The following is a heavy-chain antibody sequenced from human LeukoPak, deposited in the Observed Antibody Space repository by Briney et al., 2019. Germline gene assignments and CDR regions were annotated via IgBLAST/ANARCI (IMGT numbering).Heavy chain of an antibody. J-gene: IGHJ4*02. D-gene: IGHD4-17*01. CDR3: AKADYGDYARPDY. V-gene: IGHV3-9*01. Sequence: PGGSLRLSCAASGLTFDDYAMPWVRQAPGKGLEWVSGISWNSGSIGYADSVKGRFTISRDNAKNSLYLQMNSLRAEDTALYYCAKADYGDYARPDYWGQGTLVTVSS. CDR1: GLTFDDYA. CDR2: ISWNSGSI.